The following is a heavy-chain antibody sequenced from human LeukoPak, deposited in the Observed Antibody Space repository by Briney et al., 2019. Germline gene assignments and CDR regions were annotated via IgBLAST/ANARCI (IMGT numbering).Heavy chain of an antibody. Sequence: GGSLRLSCAASRFTFSSYSMNWVRQAPGKGLEWVSSISSSSSYIYYADSVKGRFTISRDNAKNSLYLQMNSLRAEDTAVYYCARGRLRFLEWLLYPFDYWGQGTLVTVSS. CDR3: ARGRLRFLEWLLYPFDY. CDR1: RFTFSSYS. J-gene: IGHJ4*02. CDR2: ISSSSSYI. V-gene: IGHV3-21*01. D-gene: IGHD3-3*01.